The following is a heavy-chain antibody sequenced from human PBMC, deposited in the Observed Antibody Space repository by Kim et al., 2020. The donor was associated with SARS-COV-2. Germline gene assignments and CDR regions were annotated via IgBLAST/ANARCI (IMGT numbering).Heavy chain of an antibody. CDR2: ISTSGNT. V-gene: IGHV3-23*01. J-gene: IGHJ5*02. CDR1: GFTFSSDA. Sequence: GGSLRLSCAASGFTFSSDAFYWVRQAPGKGLAWVASISTSGNTFYEDSVKGRFTISRYDSNDTQYLQMNNRRAEDTAVYYCASARSAPWGQGTLGTVSS. CDR3: ASARSAP.